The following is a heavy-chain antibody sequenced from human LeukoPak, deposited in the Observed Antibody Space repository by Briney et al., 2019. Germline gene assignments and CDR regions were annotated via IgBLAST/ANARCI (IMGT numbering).Heavy chain of an antibody. J-gene: IGHJ5*02. CDR3: ARQSADFWTDYAKNWFDP. V-gene: IGHV4-59*08. D-gene: IGHD3/OR15-3a*01. Sequence: SETLSLTCTVSGGSISSYYWSWIRQPPGKGLEWIGYIYYSGSTNYNPSLKSRVTISVDTSKNQFSLKLSSVTAADTAVYYCARQSADFWTDYAKNWFDPWGQGTLVTVSS. CDR1: GGSISSYY. CDR2: IYYSGST.